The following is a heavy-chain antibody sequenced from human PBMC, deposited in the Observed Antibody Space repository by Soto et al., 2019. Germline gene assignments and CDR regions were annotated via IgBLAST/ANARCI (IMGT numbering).Heavy chain of an antibody. Sequence: PSETLSLTCTVPGGSITNYYWNWIRQAPGKGLEWIGYIFYTGSTNYNPSLKSRVTISVDTSENQFSLKLSSVTAADTAVYFCARSPSMIRGVILXWWGQGMLVTVSS. CDR1: GGSITNYY. V-gene: IGHV4-59*08. CDR2: IFYTGST. J-gene: IGHJ4*02. D-gene: IGHD3-10*01. CDR3: ARSPSMIRGVILXW.